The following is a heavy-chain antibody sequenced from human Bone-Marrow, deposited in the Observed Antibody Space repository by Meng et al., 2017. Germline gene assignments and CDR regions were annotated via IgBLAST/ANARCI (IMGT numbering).Heavy chain of an antibody. D-gene: IGHD5-18*01. V-gene: IGHV4-4*02. CDR2: INHSGST. CDR1: GDSISSDIW. J-gene: IGHJ4*02. Sequence: QVQLQESGPGLVKPSGTLSLTCTVSGDSISSDIWWSWVRQPPGKGLEWIGEINHSGSTNYNPSLKSRVTISVDTSKNQFSLKLSSVTAADTAVYYCARTRGYSYGYYGYWGQGTLVTVSS. CDR3: ARTRGYSYGYYGY.